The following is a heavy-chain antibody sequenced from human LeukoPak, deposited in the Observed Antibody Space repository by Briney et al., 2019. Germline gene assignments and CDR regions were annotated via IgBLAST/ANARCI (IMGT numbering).Heavy chain of an antibody. V-gene: IGHV1-46*01. J-gene: IGHJ4*02. CDR3: ARDRYGSSLLDY. CDR1: GYTFTSYY. D-gene: IGHD6-6*01. CDR2: INPSGGST. Sequence: ASVTVSCTASGYTFTSYYIHWVRQAPGQGLEWMGIINPSGGSTSYAQRFQGRVTMTRDMSTSTVYMELSSLRSEDTAVYYCARDRYGSSLLDYWGQGTLVTVSS.